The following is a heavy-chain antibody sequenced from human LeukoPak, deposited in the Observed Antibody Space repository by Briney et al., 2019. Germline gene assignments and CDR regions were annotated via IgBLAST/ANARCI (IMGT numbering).Heavy chain of an antibody. D-gene: IGHD2-2*01. CDR3: AKDRDIVVVPAANEDQNDY. V-gene: IGHV3-23*01. CDR2: ISGSGGST. Sequence: PGGSLRLSCAASGFTFSSYAMSWVRQAPGKGLEWVSAISGSGGSTYYADSVKGRFTISRDNSKNTLYLQMNSLRAEDTAVYYCAKDRDIVVVPAANEDQNDYWGQGTLVTVSS. J-gene: IGHJ4*02. CDR1: GFTFSSYA.